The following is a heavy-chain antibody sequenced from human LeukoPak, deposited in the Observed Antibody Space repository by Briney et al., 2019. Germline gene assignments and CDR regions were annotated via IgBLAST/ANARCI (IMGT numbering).Heavy chain of an antibody. CDR2: IWYDGRNK. J-gene: IGHJ4*02. CDR1: GFTFSSYG. CDR3: ARGPSSRTSPFDS. Sequence: GGSLRLSCSASGFTFSSYGMHWVRQAPGKGLEWVAVIWYDGRNKFYADSLKGRFTISRDNSKNTLYLQMNSLRAEDTAVYYCARGPSSRTSPFDSWGQGTLVTVSS. D-gene: IGHD1-1*01. V-gene: IGHV3-33*08.